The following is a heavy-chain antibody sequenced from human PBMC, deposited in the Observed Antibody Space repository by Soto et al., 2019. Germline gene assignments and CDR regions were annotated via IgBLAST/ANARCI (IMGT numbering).Heavy chain of an antibody. CDR3: ARGDTPMITGMDSFDI. Sequence: GGSLRLSCAASGFTFSRYWMNWVRQAPGKGLEWVANIKQDGTEKNYVDSVKGRFTTSRDNARKSLYLQMDSLRAEDTAVYFCARGDTPMITGMDSFDIWGQGTMVTVS. J-gene: IGHJ3*02. D-gene: IGHD5-18*01. CDR2: IKQDGTEK. V-gene: IGHV3-7*01. CDR1: GFTFSRYW.